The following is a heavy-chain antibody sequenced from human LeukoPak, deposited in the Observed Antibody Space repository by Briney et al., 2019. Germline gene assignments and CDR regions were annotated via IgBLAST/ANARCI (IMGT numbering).Heavy chain of an antibody. CDR1: GYSISSGYY. J-gene: IGHJ4*02. V-gene: IGHV4-38-2*02. Sequence: SETLSLTCTVSGYSISSGYYWGWIRQLPGKGLEWIGSIYHSGSTYYNPSLKSRVTISVDTSKNQFSLKLSSVTAAGTAVYYCARDLTGTTMPFDYWGQGTLVTVSS. D-gene: IGHD1-20*01. CDR2: IYHSGST. CDR3: ARDLTGTTMPFDY.